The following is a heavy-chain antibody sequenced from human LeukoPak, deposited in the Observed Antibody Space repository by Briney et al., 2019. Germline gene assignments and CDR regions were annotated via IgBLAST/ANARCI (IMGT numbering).Heavy chain of an antibody. V-gene: IGHV3-48*02. CDR2: ISSRGRTI. D-gene: IGHD1-26*01. CDR1: GFTFSSYS. CDR3: ARDLTGIGGATNFDY. J-gene: IGHJ4*02. Sequence: SGGSLRLSCAASGFTFSSYSMNWVRQAPGKGLEWVSYISSRGRTIYYADSVKGRFTISRDNAKNSLFLQMNSLRDEDSAVYYCARDLTGIGGATNFDYWGQGTLVTVSS.